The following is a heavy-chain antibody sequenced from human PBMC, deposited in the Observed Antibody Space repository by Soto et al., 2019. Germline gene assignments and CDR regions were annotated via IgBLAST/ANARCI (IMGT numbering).Heavy chain of an antibody. V-gene: IGHV4-59*01. D-gene: IGHD3-10*01. CDR2: VSSTGST. Sequence: SETLSLTCTVSGGSLNSYYWTWIRQSPGKGLEWIGYVSSTGSTNYNPSLKSRVTISVDTSKNQFSLKLSSVTAADTAVYYCARDPGSGSYYGWFDPWGQGTLVTVSS. CDR3: ARDPGSGSYYGWFDP. J-gene: IGHJ5*02. CDR1: GGSLNSYY.